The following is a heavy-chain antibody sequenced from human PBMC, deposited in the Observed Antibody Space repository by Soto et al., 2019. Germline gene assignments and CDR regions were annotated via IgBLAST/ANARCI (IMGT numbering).Heavy chain of an antibody. J-gene: IGHJ4*02. CDR1: SGSLSGYY. CDR2: ISPSGTT. V-gene: IGHV4-34*01. D-gene: IGHD6-6*01. CDR3: ARAPKVSGSAQTRPDF. Sequence: SETLSLTCSLYSGSLSGYYWSWIRQPPGKGLEWIGEISPSGTTNYSPSLKSRVSISVDTSKNQFSLNLTSLTAADTAVYYCARAPKVSGSAQTRPDFWGQGSLVTVSS.